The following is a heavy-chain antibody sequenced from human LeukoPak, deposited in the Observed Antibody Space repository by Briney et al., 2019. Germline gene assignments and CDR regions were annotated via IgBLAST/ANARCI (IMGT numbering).Heavy chain of an antibody. CDR2: IGTAGDT. D-gene: IGHD1-26*01. Sequence: GGSLRLSCAACRFTFSRYDMHWVRQDTGKGLEWVSAIGTAGDTYYSGSVKGQFTISRENAKNSLYLQMNSLRAEDTAVYYCARAYSGTYGLGYYYMDVWGKGTTVTISS. CDR1: RFTFSRYD. J-gene: IGHJ6*03. V-gene: IGHV3-13*03. CDR3: ARAYSGTYGLGYYYMDV.